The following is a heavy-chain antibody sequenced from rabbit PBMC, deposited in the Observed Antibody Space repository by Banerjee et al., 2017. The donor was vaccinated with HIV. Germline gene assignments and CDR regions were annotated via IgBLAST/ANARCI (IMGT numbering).Heavy chain of an antibody. Sequence: EESGGDLVKPGGTLTLTCTVSGFSLSSNYWLCWVRQAPGKGLEWIACIGAGSTYYATWAKGRFTISKTSSTTVTLRMTSLTAADTATYFCARDAGYAGSNLWGQGTLV. V-gene: IGHV1S45*01. J-gene: IGHJ4*01. CDR3: ARDAGYAGSNL. CDR2: IGAGST. CDR1: GFSLSSNYW. D-gene: IGHD4-2*01.